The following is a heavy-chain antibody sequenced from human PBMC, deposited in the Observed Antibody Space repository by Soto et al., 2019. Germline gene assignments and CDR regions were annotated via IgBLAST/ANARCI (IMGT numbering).Heavy chain of an antibody. V-gene: IGHV3-30*04. CDR2: ISYDARNT. D-gene: IGHD6-19*01. CDR3: ASHVGRPGIAVAGQGWFFDL. Sequence: QVQLVESGGGVVQPGRSLRLSCVASGFTFSSYAMHWVRQAPGRGLEWVAFISYDARNTYYADSVRGRFTTSRDNSENTLYLQLNSLRTEDTAVYYCASHVGRPGIAVAGQGWFFDLWGRGTLVTVSS. J-gene: IGHJ2*01. CDR1: GFTFSSYA.